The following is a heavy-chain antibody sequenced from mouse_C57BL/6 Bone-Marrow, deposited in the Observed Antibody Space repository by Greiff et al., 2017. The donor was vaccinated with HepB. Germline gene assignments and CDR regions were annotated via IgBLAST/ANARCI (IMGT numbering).Heavy chain of an antibody. D-gene: IGHD3-2*02. CDR3: ARHEEISGQVDYYAMDY. CDR2: ISNGGGST. CDR1: GFTFSDYY. J-gene: IGHJ4*01. V-gene: IGHV5-12*01. Sequence: EVKLVESGGGLVQPGGSLKLSCAASGFTFSDYYMYWVRQTPEKRLEWVAYISNGGGSTYYPDTVKGRFTISRDNAKNTLYLQMSRLKSEDTAMYYCARHEEISGQVDYYAMDYWGQGTSVTVSS.